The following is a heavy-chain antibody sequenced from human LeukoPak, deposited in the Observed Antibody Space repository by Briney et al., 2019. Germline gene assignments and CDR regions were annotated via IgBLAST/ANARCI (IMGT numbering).Heavy chain of an antibody. CDR2: ISGGSEDS. V-gene: IGHV3-23*01. Sequence: GGSLRLSCTASGFTFGGYAMTWVRQAPGKGLEWVSSISGGSEDSYYADSVKGRFTISRDNSRSTMYLQMNSLRADDTAVYYCGRTIAQYSNSWLYYFYGLDVWGQGTTVTVSS. J-gene: IGHJ6*02. CDR1: GFTFGGYA. D-gene: IGHD6-13*01. CDR3: GRTIAQYSNSWLYYFYGLDV.